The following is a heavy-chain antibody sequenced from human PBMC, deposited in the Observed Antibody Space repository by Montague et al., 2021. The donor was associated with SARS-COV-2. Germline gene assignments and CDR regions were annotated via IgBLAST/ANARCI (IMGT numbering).Heavy chain of an antibody. CDR2: IYYSGST. CDR1: GGSISSSSYY. CDR3: ARQMGQSSIFGVVIQYYFDY. Sequence: SETLSLTCTVSGGSISSSSYYWGWIRQLPGKGLEWIGSIYYSGSTYYNPSLKSRVTISVDTSKNQFSLKLSSVTAADTAVYYCARQMGQSSIFGVVIQYYFDYWGQGTLVTVSS. V-gene: IGHV4-39*01. D-gene: IGHD3-3*01. J-gene: IGHJ4*02.